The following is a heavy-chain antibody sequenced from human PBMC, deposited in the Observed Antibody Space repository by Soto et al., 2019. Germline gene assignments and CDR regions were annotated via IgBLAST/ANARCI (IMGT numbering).Heavy chain of an antibody. D-gene: IGHD1-1*01. Sequence: QVQLQQWGAGLLKPSETLSLSCAVYGASFSGYYWNWIRQPPGKGLEWIGEINQSGSTNYSPSLKTRVTVSVDTSKKQISLRLNSVTAADTAVYYCARCFSGTGRYFDYWGQGTLVTVSS. J-gene: IGHJ4*02. CDR2: INQSGST. V-gene: IGHV4-34*02. CDR3: ARCFSGTGRYFDY. CDR1: GASFSGYY.